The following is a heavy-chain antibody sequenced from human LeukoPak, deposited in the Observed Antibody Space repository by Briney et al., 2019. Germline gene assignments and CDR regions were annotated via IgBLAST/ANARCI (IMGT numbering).Heavy chain of an antibody. D-gene: IGHD3-10*01. CDR1: GFTFSDYF. CDR3: ARELRVGTAFDL. Sequence: GGSLRLSCAASGFTFSDYFMTWIRQAPGKGLEWVSYISSSGSYIYYADSVKGRFTISRDNAKNSLYLQMNRLRDEDTPVYYCARELRVGTAFDLWGRGTLVTVSS. V-gene: IGHV3-11*01. J-gene: IGHJ2*01. CDR2: ISSSGSYI.